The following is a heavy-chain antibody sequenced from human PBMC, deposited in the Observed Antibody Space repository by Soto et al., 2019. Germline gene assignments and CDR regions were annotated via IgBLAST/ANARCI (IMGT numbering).Heavy chain of an antibody. CDR1: GFTFSNYG. CDR2: IKSKTDGGTT. J-gene: IGHJ6*01. D-gene: IGHD6-19*01. Sequence: TGGSLRLSCAASGFTFSNYGMHWVRQAPGKGLEWVGRIKSKTDGGTTDYAAPVKGRFTISRDDSKNTLYLQMNSLKTEDTAVYYCTTAYSSGWSPTRYYYYCGMDVRGQGTTVTGSS. CDR3: TTAYSSGWSPTRYYYYCGMDV. V-gene: IGHV3-15*01.